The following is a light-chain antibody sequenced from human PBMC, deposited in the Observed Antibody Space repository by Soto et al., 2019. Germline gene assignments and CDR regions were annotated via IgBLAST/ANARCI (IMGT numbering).Light chain of an antibody. CDR1: NIGSKN. J-gene: IGLJ2*01. Sequence: SSELTQPLSVSVALGQTARITCGGNNIGSKNVHWYQQKPGQAPVLVIYRDSNRPSGIPERFSGSNSGNTATLTISRAQAGDEADYYCQVWDSSTPAVFGGGTKLTVL. CDR3: QVWDSSTPAV. CDR2: RDS. V-gene: IGLV3-9*01.